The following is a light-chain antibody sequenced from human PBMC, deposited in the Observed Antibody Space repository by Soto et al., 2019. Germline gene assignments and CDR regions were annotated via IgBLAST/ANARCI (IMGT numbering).Light chain of an antibody. Sequence: DIQMTQSPSTLSASVGDRVTITCRASQSISSWLAWYQQKPGKAPKLLIYDASSLESGVPSRFSGSGSGTEFTLTISSLQPYDFATYYCQQYNSYPVMFGQGTKVEIK. J-gene: IGKJ1*01. CDR1: QSISSW. V-gene: IGKV1-5*01. CDR3: QQYNSYPVM. CDR2: DAS.